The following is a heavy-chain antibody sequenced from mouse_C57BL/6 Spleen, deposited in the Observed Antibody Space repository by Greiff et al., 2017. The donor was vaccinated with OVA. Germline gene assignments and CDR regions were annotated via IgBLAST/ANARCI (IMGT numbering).Heavy chain of an antibody. V-gene: IGHV2-9-1*01. J-gene: IGHJ2*01. Sequence: VQVVESGPGLVAPSQSLSITCTVSGFSLTSYAISWVRQPPGKGLEWLGVIWTGGGTNYNSALKSRLSISKDNSKSQVFLKMNSLQTDDTARYYCARNRDGLTGYFDYWGQGTTLTVSS. CDR3: ARNRDGLTGYFDY. D-gene: IGHD2-3*01. CDR2: IWTGGGT. CDR1: GFSLTSYA.